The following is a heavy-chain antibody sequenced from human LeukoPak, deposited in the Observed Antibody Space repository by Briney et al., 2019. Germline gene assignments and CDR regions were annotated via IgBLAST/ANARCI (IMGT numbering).Heavy chain of an antibody. CDR3: ARTFCSGTSCYFNY. V-gene: IGHV3-33*01. CDR2: IWYDASDT. D-gene: IGHD2-2*01. Sequence: GGSLRLSCAASEFTLINYGMHWVRQAPGQGLEWVAVIWYDASDTYYADSVKGRFTISRDTSKNTLHLQMNSLRGEDTAVYYCARTFCSGTSCYFNYWGQGTLVTVSS. CDR1: EFTLINYG. J-gene: IGHJ4*02.